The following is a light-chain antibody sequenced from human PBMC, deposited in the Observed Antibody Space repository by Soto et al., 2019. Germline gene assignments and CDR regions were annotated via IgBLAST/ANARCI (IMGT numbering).Light chain of an antibody. V-gene: IGLV2-14*01. CDR2: EVS. Sequence: QSALTQPASVSGSPGQSITISCTGTSSDVGGYNYVSWYQQHPAKAPKLMIYEVSNRPSGVSHRFSGSKSGNTASLTISGLQPEDEADHYCFSYTTSSTLVFGGGTKLTVL. CDR3: FSYTTSSTLV. CDR1: SSDVGGYNY. J-gene: IGLJ3*02.